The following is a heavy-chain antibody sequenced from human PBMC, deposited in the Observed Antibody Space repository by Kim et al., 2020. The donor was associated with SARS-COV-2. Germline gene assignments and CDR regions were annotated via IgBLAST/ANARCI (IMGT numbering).Heavy chain of an antibody. CDR1: GGSISSSSYY. CDR2: IYYSGST. D-gene: IGHD3-22*01. V-gene: IGHV4-39*01. Sequence: SETLSLTCTVSGGSISSSSYYWGWIRQPPGKGLEWIGSIYYSGSTYYNPSLKSRVTISVDTSKNQFSLKLSSVTAADTAVYYCARPLVVVNDAFDIWGQGTMVTVSS. J-gene: IGHJ3*02. CDR3: ARPLVVVNDAFDI.